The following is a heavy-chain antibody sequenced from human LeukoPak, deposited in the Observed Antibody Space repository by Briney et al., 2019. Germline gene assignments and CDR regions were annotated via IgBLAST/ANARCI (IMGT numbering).Heavy chain of an antibody. CDR1: GGSISSYY. J-gene: IGHJ3*02. Sequence: KASETLSLTCTVSGGSISSYYWSWIRQPPGKGLEWIGYIYYSGSTNYNPSLKSRVTISVDTSKNQFSLKLSSVTAADTAVYYCARYGEGAFDIWGQGTMVTVSS. CDR2: IYYSGST. D-gene: IGHD4-17*01. CDR3: ARYGEGAFDI. V-gene: IGHV4-59*01.